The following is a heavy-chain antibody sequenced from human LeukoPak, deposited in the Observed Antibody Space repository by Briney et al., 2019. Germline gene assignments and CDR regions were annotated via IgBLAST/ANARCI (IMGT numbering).Heavy chain of an antibody. J-gene: IGHJ5*02. Sequence: SGTLSLTCAVSGGSISSSNWWSWVRQPPWKGLEWIGEIYHSGNSNYNPSLKSRLTISVDKSKNQFSLGLSSVTAADTAVYYCARDGASYYDHWGQGILVTVTS. CDR1: GGSISSSNW. D-gene: IGHD3-10*01. CDR2: IYHSGNS. V-gene: IGHV4-4*02. CDR3: ARDGASYYDH.